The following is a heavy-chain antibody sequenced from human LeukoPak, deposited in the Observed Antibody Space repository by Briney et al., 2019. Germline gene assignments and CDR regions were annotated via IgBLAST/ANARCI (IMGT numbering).Heavy chain of an antibody. CDR1: GYTFTSYG. V-gene: IGHV1-18*01. Sequence: ASVKVSCKASGYTFTSYGISWVRQAPGQGLEWMGWISAYNGDTNYAQKLQGRVTMTTDTSTSTAYMELRSLRSDDTAVYYCARDESYGDYNNWFDPWGQGTLVTVSS. J-gene: IGHJ5*02. CDR3: ARDESYGDYNNWFDP. CDR2: ISAYNGDT. D-gene: IGHD4-17*01.